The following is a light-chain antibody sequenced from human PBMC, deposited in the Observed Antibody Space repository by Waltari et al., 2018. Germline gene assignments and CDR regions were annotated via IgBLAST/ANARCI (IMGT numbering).Light chain of an antibody. V-gene: IGLV3-1*01. CDR2: QDL. Sequence: SSELTQPPSVSVSPGQTASITCSGDILGRKYASWYQHKPAQSPRLVLYQDLNRPSGITERFSGSKSGNTATLTISGTQAMDDADYYCQALGSNRVVFGGGTKLTVL. CDR3: QALGSNRVV. CDR1: ILGRKY. J-gene: IGLJ2*01.